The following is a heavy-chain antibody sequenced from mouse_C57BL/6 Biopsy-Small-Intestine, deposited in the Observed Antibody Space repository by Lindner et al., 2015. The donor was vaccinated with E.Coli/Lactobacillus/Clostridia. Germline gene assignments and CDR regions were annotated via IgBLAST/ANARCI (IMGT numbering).Heavy chain of an antibody. D-gene: IGHD3-2*02. Sequence: VQLQEVWGENLVKARGRQSSCPAQLLASTLKNYYMHWVKQRTEQGLEWIGRIDPENGETKNAPKFQGKATITADTSSNTANLQLSRLTSEDTAVYYCARSGWDRGYFNIWGTGTTVTVSS. J-gene: IGHJ1*03. V-gene: IGHV14-2*01. CDR1: ASTLKNYY. CDR2: IDPENGET. CDR3: ARSGWDRGYFNI.